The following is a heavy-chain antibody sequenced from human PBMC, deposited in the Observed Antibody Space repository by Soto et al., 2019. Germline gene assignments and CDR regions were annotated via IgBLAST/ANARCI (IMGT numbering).Heavy chain of an antibody. D-gene: IGHD2-2*01. V-gene: IGHV4-59*01. J-gene: IGHJ5*02. CDR1: GGSISSYY. CDR2: IYYSGST. CDR3: ARAGAIGVGWFDP. Sequence: SETLSLTCTVSGGSISSYYWSWIRQPPGKGLEWIGYIYYSGSTNYNPSLKSRVTVSVDTSKNQFSLKLSSVTAADTAVYYCARAGAIGVGWFDPWGQGTLVTVS.